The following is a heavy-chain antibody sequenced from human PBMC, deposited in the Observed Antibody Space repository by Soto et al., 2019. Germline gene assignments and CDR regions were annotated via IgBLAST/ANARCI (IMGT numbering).Heavy chain of an antibody. V-gene: IGHV5-10-1*04. Sequence: GEYPKTSCPATVSDFTRHWLTWVRVMPFQVMDWIGNIDLVDSQTHYSPSFQGQVTLSADKSINTSFLQWATLRATDTAIHYCARLNFGVVTSFSSFDPWGPGTLATDSS. CDR3: ARLNFGVVTSFSSFDP. CDR2: IDLVDSQT. J-gene: IGHJ5*02. D-gene: IGHD3-3*01. CDR1: VSDFTRHW.